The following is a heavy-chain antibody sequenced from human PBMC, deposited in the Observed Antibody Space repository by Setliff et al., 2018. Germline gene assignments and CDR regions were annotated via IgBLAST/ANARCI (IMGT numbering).Heavy chain of an antibody. D-gene: IGHD3-3*01. CDR3: ARDSLSGHDLWSGYLNGDAFDI. CDR1: GGSISSYY. CDR2: IYTSGST. V-gene: IGHV4-4*07. Sequence: SETLSLTCTVSGGSISSYYWSWIRQPAGKGLEWIGRIYTSGSTNYNPSLKSRVTMSVDTSKNQFSLKLSSVTAADTAVYYCARDSLSGHDLWSGYLNGDAFDIWGQGTMVTVSS. J-gene: IGHJ3*02.